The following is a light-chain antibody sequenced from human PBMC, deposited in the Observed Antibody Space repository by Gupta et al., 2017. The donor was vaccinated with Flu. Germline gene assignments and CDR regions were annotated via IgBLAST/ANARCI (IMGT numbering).Light chain of an antibody. CDR2: NDN. V-gene: IGLV1-44*01. Sequence: WYKQLPETGARLIIYNDNQRRSGVPDRFAGYKSGRSASLAIGGLQSEDGADYYCAAWDDSLTALSADGSVTGLWVFGGGTKLSVL. J-gene: IGLJ3*02. CDR3: AAWDDSLTALSADGSVTGLWV.